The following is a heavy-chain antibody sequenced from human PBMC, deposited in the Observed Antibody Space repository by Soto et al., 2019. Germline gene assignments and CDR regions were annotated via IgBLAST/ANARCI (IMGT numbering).Heavy chain of an antibody. Sequence: PGESLKISCKGSGYSFAGYWITWVRQKPGKGLEWMGRIDPSDSQTYYSPSFRGHVAISATKSITTVFLQWSSLRASDTAMYYCARQIYDSDTGPNFQYYFDSWGQGTPVTVSS. V-gene: IGHV5-10-1*01. D-gene: IGHD3-22*01. J-gene: IGHJ4*02. CDR2: IDPSDSQT. CDR3: ARQIYDSDTGPNFQYYFDS. CDR1: GYSFAGYW.